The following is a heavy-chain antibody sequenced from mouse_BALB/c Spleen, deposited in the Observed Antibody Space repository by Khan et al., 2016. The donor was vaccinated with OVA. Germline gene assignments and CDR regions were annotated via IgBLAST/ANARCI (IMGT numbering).Heavy chain of an antibody. J-gene: IGHJ3*01. CDR2: INPNNGDT. Sequence: VQLQQSGPELVKPGASVKISCKTSGYTFTEYTMHWVRQSHGKSLEWIGGINPNNGDTNYNQQFKGKATLTVDKSSSTAYMELCSLTSDDSAVFYCARWYFGSTWFAYWGQGTLVTVSA. D-gene: IGHD1-1*01. CDR3: ARWYFGSTWFAY. CDR1: GYTFTEYT. V-gene: IGHV1-18*01.